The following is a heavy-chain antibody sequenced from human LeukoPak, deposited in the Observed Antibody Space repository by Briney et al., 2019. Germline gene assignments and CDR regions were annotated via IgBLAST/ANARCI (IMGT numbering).Heavy chain of an antibody. D-gene: IGHD3-3*01. CDR2: IYHSGST. CDR1: GGSISSGGYS. V-gene: IGHV4-30-2*01. Sequence: SQTLSLTCAVSGGSISSGGYSWSWIRQPPGKGLEWIGYIYHSGSTYYNPSLKSRVTISVDRSKNQFSLKLSSVTAADTAVYYCARDGDFWSAEDAFDIWGQGTMVTVSS. CDR3: ARDGDFWSAEDAFDI. J-gene: IGHJ3*02.